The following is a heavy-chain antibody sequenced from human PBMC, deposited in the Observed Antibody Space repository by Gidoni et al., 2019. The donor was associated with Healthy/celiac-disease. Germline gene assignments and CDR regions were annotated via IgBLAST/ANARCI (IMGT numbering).Heavy chain of an antibody. CDR2: IKQDGSEK. CDR3: ARGIAVAGRGPYYYYYGMDV. J-gene: IGHJ6*02. D-gene: IGHD6-19*01. V-gene: IGHV3-7*04. Sequence: EVQLVESGGGLVQPGGSLRLSCAASGFTFRSYWMSWVRQAPGKGLEWVANIKQDGSEKYYVDSVKGRFTISRDNAKNSLYLQMNSLRAEDTAVYYCARGIAVAGRGPYYYYYGMDVWGQGTTVTVSS. CDR1: GFTFRSYW.